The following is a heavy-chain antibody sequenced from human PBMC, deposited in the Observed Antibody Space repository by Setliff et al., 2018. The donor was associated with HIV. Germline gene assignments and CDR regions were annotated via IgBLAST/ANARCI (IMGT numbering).Heavy chain of an antibody. V-gene: IGHV4-4*02. CDR3: ARVETTVRGATYAMDV. J-gene: IGHJ6*02. CDR1: GGSISSRDW. Sequence: SETLSLTCAVSGGSISSRDWWSWVRQPPGKGLEWIGEIYHSGSTNYNPSLKSRVTISVDKSKSQFSLNLTSVTAADTAVYYCARVETTVRGATYAMDVWGQGTTVTVSS. CDR2: IYHSGST. D-gene: IGHD3-10*01.